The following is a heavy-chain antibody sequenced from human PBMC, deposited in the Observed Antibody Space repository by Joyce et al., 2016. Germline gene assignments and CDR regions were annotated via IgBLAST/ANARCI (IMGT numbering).Heavy chain of an antibody. V-gene: IGHV1-69*11. CDR1: GGSLSDYA. Sequence: QAQLVQSGAEVKKPGSSVRVSCKATGGSLSDYAIEWVRQAPGQGLEWMGRFIPLLGTANYEQKFQGRVTSTADESTNTDYLDLSSLRSEDTALYYCSRDLNGYDSRWGQGTLVTVSS. CDR3: SRDLNGYDSR. D-gene: IGHD5-12*01. CDR2: FIPLLGTA. J-gene: IGHJ4*02.